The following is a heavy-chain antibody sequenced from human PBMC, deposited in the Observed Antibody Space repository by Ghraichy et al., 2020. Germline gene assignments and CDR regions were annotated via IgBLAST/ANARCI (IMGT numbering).Heavy chain of an antibody. CDR1: GDSVSSNSAA. CDR3: ARDHSYDSSGYYPNYYYGMDV. D-gene: IGHD3-22*01. V-gene: IGHV6-1*01. J-gene: IGHJ6*02. CDR2: TYYRSKWYN. Sequence: SQTLSLTCAISGDSVSSNSAAWNWIRQSPSRGLEWLGRTYYRSKWYNDYAVSVKSRITINPDTSKNQFSLQLNSVTPEDTAVYYCARDHSYDSSGYYPNYYYGMDVWGQGTTVTVSS.